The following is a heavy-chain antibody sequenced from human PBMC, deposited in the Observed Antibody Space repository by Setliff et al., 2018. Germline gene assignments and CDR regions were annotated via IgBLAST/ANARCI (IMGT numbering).Heavy chain of an antibody. J-gene: IGHJ6*02. Sequence: GGSLRLSCVASGFTFRNYGMHWVRQAPGKGLEWVALIWNDGSGKFYGDSVKGRITISRDNSKNTSYLQMDSLRADDTAVYYCARNWVAAQHYYYGMDVWGQGTTVTVSS. CDR2: IWNDGSGK. D-gene: IGHD2-15*01. CDR1: GFTFRNYG. V-gene: IGHV3-33*01. CDR3: ARNWVAAQHYYYGMDV.